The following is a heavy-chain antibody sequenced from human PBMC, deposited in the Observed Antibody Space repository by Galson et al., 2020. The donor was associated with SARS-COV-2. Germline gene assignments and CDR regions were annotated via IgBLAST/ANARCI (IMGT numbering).Heavy chain of an antibody. Sequence: TGGSLRLSCAASGFTFSSYAMHWVRQAPGKGLEWVAVISYDGSNKYYADSVKGRFTISRDNSKNTLYLQMNSLRAEDTAVYYCARDAVDCSGGSCYAGYYYYGMDVWGQGTTVTVSS. V-gene: IGHV3-30-3*01. D-gene: IGHD2-15*01. CDR2: ISYDGSNK. CDR1: GFTFSSYA. J-gene: IGHJ6*02. CDR3: ARDAVDCSGGSCYAGYYYYGMDV.